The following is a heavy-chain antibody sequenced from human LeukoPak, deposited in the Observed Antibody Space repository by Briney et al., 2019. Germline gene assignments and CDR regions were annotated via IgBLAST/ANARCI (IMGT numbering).Heavy chain of an antibody. CDR2: IYYSGST. V-gene: IGHV4-59*01. Sequence: SETLSLTCTVSGGSISSYYWSWIRQPPGKGLEWIGYIYYSGSTNYNPSLKSRVTISVDTSKNQFPLKLSSVTAADTAVYYCARRTPGTRNWFDPWGQGTLVTVSS. CDR3: ARRTPGTRNWFDP. CDR1: GGSISSYY. J-gene: IGHJ5*02. D-gene: IGHD4-23*01.